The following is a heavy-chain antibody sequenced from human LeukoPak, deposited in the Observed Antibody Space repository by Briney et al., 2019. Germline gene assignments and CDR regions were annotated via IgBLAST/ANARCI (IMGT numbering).Heavy chain of an antibody. J-gene: IGHJ4*02. V-gene: IGHV4-34*01. CDR3: ARVVEMGATSRSGDFDY. CDR1: GGSFSGYY. D-gene: IGHD1-26*01. Sequence: SETLSLTCAVYGGSFSGYYLSWIRQPPGKGLEWMGEINHSGSTNYNPSLKSRVTISVDTSKNQFSLKLSSVTAADTAVYYCARVVEMGATSRSGDFDYWGQGTLVTVSS. CDR2: INHSGST.